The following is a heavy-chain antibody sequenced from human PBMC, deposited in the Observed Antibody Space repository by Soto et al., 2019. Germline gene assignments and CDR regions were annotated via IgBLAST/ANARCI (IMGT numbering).Heavy chain of an antibody. V-gene: IGHV3-23*01. CDR3: AKVGGVGIAAAGPFDY. CDR2: ISGSGGST. D-gene: IGHD6-13*01. Sequence: EVQLLESGGGLVQPGGSLRLSCAASGFTFSSYAMSWVRQAPGKGLEWVSAISGSGGSTYYADSVKGRFTISRDNSKNTLYLQMNSPRAEDTVVYYCAKVGGVGIAAAGPFDYWGQGTLVTVSS. J-gene: IGHJ4*02. CDR1: GFTFSSYA.